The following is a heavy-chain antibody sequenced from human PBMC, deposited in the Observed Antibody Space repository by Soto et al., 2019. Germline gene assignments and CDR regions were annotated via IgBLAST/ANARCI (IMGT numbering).Heavy chain of an antibody. D-gene: IGHD2-21*01. CDR1: GYTFTSYA. CDR3: AXGLFPFDY. V-gene: IGHV1-3*01. J-gene: IGHJ4*02. CDR2: INAGNGNT. Sequence: QVQLVQSGAEVKKPGASVKVSCKASGYTFTSYAIHWVRQAPGQRLEWMGWINAGNGNTKYSQKLQGRVTITRDTSASTXXXXXXXXRSEXTAVXXXAXGLFPFDYWGQGTLVTVSS.